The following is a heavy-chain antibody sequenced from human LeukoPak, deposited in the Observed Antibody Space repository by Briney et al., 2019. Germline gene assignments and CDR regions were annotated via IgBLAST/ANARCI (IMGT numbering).Heavy chain of an antibody. CDR1: GYSISRGYY. Sequence: SETLSLTCAVSGYSISRGYYWGWIRQPPGKGLEWIGSIYHSGTTYYNPSLKSRVTISVDMSKNQFSLKLTSVTAADTAVYYCARVGDSTAYYYGSSYYYYKDVWGKGTTVTVSS. CDR2: IYHSGTT. V-gene: IGHV4-38-2*01. D-gene: IGHD3-22*01. J-gene: IGHJ6*03. CDR3: ARVGDSTAYYYGSSYYYYKDV.